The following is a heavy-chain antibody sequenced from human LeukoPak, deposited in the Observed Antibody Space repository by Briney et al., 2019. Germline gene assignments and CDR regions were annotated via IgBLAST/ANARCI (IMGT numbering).Heavy chain of an antibody. D-gene: IGHD3-3*01. V-gene: IGHV3-33*03. J-gene: IGHJ4*02. CDR2: IWFDGSNK. Sequence: PGRSLRLSCAASGFTFSSHAIHWVRQAPGKGLEWVAVIWFDGSNKYYVDSVEGRFTISRDNAKNTLYLQLNGLRAEDTAVYYCVTGGSGYFTHWGQGTLVTVSS. CDR1: GFTFSSHA. CDR3: VTGGSGYFTH.